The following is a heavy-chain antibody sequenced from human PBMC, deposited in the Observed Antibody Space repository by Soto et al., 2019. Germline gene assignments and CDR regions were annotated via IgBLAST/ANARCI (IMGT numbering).Heavy chain of an antibody. Sequence: EVQLVESGGGLVQPGRSLRLSCAASGFTFDDYAMHWVRQVPGKGLEWVSGINWNSGSIGYGDSVKGRFAISRDNAKNSLHLQMNSLSDEETAFYYCVKAESNNWYSGHFRHWGQGTLVTVSS. CDR1: GFTFDDYA. V-gene: IGHV3-9*01. CDR3: VKAESNNWYSGHFRH. CDR2: INWNSGSI. D-gene: IGHD6-13*01. J-gene: IGHJ1*01.